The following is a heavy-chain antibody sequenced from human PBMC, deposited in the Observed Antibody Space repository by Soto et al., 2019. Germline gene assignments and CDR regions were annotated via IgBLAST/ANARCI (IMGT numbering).Heavy chain of an antibody. Sequence: PGGSLRLSCTTSGFSFGDYAMSWSRQAPGKGLEWVGFIRSKSYGGTTEYAASVKGRFTMSRDYSKSIAYLQMNSLKAEDTAVYYCSRSTSHNAWAFDIWGQGTMVTVSS. CDR3: SRSTSHNAWAFDI. V-gene: IGHV3-49*03. CDR1: GFSFGDYA. CDR2: IRSKSYGGTT. D-gene: IGHD1-20*01. J-gene: IGHJ3*02.